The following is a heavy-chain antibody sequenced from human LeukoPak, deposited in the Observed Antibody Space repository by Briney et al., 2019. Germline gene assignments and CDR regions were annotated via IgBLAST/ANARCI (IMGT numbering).Heavy chain of an antibody. CDR1: GGSFSGYY. D-gene: IGHD3-22*01. V-gene: IGHV4-34*01. CDR2: INHSGST. Sequence: SETLSLTRAVYGGSFSGYYWSWIRQPPGKGLEWIGEINHSGSTNYNPSLKSRVTISVDTSKNQFSLKLSSVTAADTAVYYCAGRPRLTYYYDSSGYYHGYFDYWGQGTLVTVSS. CDR3: AGRPRLTYYYDSSGYYHGYFDY. J-gene: IGHJ4*02.